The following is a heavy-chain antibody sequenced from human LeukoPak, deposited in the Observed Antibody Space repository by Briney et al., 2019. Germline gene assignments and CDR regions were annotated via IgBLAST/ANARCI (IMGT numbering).Heavy chain of an antibody. Sequence: SETLSLTCIVSGGSVNNGNYYWTWIRQPPGKGLEWIGYIYYSGSTNYNPSLKSRVTISIDASKNQFSLKLSSVTAADTAVYYCASEVGTTNSVADYWGQGTLVTVSS. CDR1: GGSVNNGNYY. J-gene: IGHJ4*02. V-gene: IGHV4-61*01. D-gene: IGHD1-26*01. CDR2: IYYSGST. CDR3: ASEVGTTNSVADY.